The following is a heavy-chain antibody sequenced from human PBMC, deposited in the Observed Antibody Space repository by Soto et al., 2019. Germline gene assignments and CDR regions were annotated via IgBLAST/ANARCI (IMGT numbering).Heavy chain of an antibody. CDR2: ISWNSGSI. J-gene: IGHJ4*02. V-gene: IGHV3-9*01. CDR3: AQDQEADTRRGFDY. D-gene: IGHD2-15*01. CDR1: GFTFDDYA. Sequence: GGSLRLSCAASGFTFDDYAMLWVRQAPGKGLEWVSGISWNSGSIGYADSVKGRFTISRDNAKNSLYLQMNSLRAEDTALYYCAQDQEADTRRGFDYWGQGTLVTVSS.